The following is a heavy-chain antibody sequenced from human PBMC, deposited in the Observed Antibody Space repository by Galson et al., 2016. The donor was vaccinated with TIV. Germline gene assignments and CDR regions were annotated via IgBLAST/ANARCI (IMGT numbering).Heavy chain of an antibody. J-gene: IGHJ4*02. CDR2: IYPGDSDN. V-gene: IGHV5-51*01. CDR1: GSGFTSYW. Sequence: QSGAEVTKPGESLKISCKGSGSGFTSYWIGWVRQMPGKGLEWMGIIYPGDSDNRYGPSFQGQVTISADKSISTAYLQWSSLKASDTAMYYCARHADVLRYFERAFFDYWGQGTLVTVSS. CDR3: ARHADVLRYFERAFFDY. D-gene: IGHD3-9*01.